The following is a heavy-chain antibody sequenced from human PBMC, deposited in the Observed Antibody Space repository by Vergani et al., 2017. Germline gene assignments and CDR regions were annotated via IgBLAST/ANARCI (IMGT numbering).Heavy chain of an antibody. CDR3: ARDVELLVGVNWFDP. Sequence: QVQLVQSGAEVKKPGASVKVSCKASGYTFTGYYMHWVRQAPGQGLEWMGWIKPNSGGTNYAQKFKGRVTMTRDTSISPAYMELSRLRSDDTAVYYCARDVELLVGVNWFDPWGQGTLVTVSS. J-gene: IGHJ5*02. D-gene: IGHD6-19*01. V-gene: IGHV1-2*02. CDR1: GYTFTGYY. CDR2: IKPNSGGT.